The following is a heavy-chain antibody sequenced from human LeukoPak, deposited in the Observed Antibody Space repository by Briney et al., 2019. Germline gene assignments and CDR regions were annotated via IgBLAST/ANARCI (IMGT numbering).Heavy chain of an antibody. CDR1: GGSISSYY. CDR2: IYYSGST. D-gene: IGHD3-3*01. Sequence: PSETLSLTCTVSGGSISSYYWGWIRQPPGKGLEWIGSIYYSGSTYYNPSLKSRVTISVDTSKNQFSPKLSSVTAADTAVYYCARSSVLRFLEWSPPLDYWGQGTLVTVSS. J-gene: IGHJ4*02. V-gene: IGHV4-39*01. CDR3: ARSSVLRFLEWSPPLDY.